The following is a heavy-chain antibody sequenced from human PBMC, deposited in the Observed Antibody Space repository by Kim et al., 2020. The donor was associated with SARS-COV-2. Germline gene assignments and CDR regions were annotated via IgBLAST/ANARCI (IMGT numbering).Heavy chain of an antibody. Sequence: ASVKVSCKASGYTFTTYYIHWVRQAPGQGLAWMGMIRPSGGATSYAQKFQGRVTLTRDTSTSTVFMELSSLRSDDTAMYYCARELPADTNYYGMDVRGHG. V-gene: IGHV1-46*01. CDR3: ARELPADTNYYGMDV. CDR1: GYTFTTYY. J-gene: IGHJ6*02. D-gene: IGHD2-8*01. CDR2: IRPSGGAT.